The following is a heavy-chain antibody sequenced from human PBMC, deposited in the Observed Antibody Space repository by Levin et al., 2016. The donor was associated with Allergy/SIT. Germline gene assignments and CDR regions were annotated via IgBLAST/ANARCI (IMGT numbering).Heavy chain of an antibody. J-gene: IGHJ5*02. CDR1: GGSISSGGYY. Sequence: LRLSCTVSGGSISSGGYYWSWIRQHPGKGLEWIGYIYYSGSTYYNPSLKSRVTISVDTSKNQFSLKLSSVTAADTAVYYCARGRGIVVGGWFDPWGQGTLVTVSS. D-gene: IGHD3-22*01. CDR2: IYYSGST. CDR3: ARGRGIVVGGWFDP. V-gene: IGHV4-31*03.